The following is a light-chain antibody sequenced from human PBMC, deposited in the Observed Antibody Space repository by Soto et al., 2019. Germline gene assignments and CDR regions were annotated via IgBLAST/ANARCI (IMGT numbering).Light chain of an antibody. J-gene: IGKJ3*01. CDR1: QGISNY. V-gene: IGKV1-27*01. CDR3: QKYNSGPPVT. Sequence: DIQMTQSPSSLSASVGDRVTITCRASQGISNYLAWYQQKPGQVPKLLIYAASTLQSGVPSRFSGSGSGKDFTLTISSLQPEDVGSYYCQKYNSGPPVTFGPGTKVDIK. CDR2: AAS.